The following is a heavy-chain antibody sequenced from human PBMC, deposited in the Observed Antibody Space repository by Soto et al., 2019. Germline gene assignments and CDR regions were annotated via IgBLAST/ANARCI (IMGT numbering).Heavy chain of an antibody. CDR2: IIPILRIA. V-gene: IGHV1-69*02. Sequence: QVQLVQSGAEVKKPGSSVKVSCKASGGTFSSYTISWVRQAPGQGLEWMGRIIPILRIANYAQKFQGRVTITADKSTSTAYMELSSLRSEDTAVYYCARVRSPIGEEVYWGQGTLVTVSS. D-gene: IGHD4-17*01. J-gene: IGHJ4*02. CDR3: ARVRSPIGEEVY. CDR1: GGTFSSYT.